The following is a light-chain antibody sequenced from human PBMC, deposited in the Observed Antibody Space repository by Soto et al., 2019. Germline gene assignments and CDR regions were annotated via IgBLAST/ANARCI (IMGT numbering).Light chain of an antibody. Sequence: DIQMTQSPSTLSASVGDRVTITCRASQSISGWLAWYQQKPGKAPKLLIYDASSLESGVPSRFSGSGCGTDFPLTISRLQPDDFATYYCQQYNSYPYTFGQGTKLEIK. CDR3: QQYNSYPYT. J-gene: IGKJ2*01. CDR1: QSISGW. CDR2: DAS. V-gene: IGKV1-5*01.